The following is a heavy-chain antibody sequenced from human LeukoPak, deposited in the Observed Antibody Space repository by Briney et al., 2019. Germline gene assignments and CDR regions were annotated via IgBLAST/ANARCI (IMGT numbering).Heavy chain of an antibody. CDR3: AKVAAMVFYYYMDV. D-gene: IGHD5-18*01. V-gene: IGHV3-23*01. Sequence: GGSLRLSCAASGFTFSSYGMSWVRQAPGKGLEWVSAISGSGGSTYYADSVKGRFTISRDNSKNTLYLQMNSLRAEDTAVYYCAKVAAMVFYYYMDVWGKGTTVTISS. J-gene: IGHJ6*03. CDR2: ISGSGGST. CDR1: GFTFSSYG.